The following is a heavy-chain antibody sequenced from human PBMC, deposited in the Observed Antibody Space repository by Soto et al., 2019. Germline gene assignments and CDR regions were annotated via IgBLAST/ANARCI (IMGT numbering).Heavy chain of an antibody. D-gene: IGHD3-22*01. CDR2: IYYSGST. CDR1: GGSISSYY. V-gene: IGHV4-59*01. J-gene: IGHJ5*02. Sequence: WETLSLTCTVSGGSISSYYWSWIRQPPGKGLEWIGYIYYSGSTNYNPSLKSRVTISVDTSKNQFSLKLSSVTAADTAVYYCARVYDSSGYYPNWFDPWGQGTLVTVSS. CDR3: ARVYDSSGYYPNWFDP.